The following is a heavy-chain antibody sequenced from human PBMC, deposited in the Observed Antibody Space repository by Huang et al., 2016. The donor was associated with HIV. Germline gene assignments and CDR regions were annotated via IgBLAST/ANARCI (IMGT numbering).Heavy chain of an antibody. J-gene: IGHJ5*02. Sequence: QVQLVESGGGVVQPGTSLRLSCAASGFIFINFGMHWVRQAPGKGLGWVAVISYDGRSDRYSDSVKGRFTISRDNDKNTLSLEMNRLRHDDTAVYYCAKESRWFSDFDQWGQGTLVTVSS. CDR3: AKESRWFSDFDQ. CDR1: GFIFINFG. CDR2: ISYDGRSD. V-gene: IGHV3-30*18. D-gene: IGHD2-15*01.